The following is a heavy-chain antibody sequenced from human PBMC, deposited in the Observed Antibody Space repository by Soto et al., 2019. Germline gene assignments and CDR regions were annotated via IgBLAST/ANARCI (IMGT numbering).Heavy chain of an antibody. V-gene: IGHV4-59*01. CDR1: GGTIRCYY. Sequence: SVTLYPTFTVSGGTIRCYYWSWIPQPPGKGLEWIGYIYYSGSTNYNPSLKSRVTISVDTSKNQFSLKLSSVTAADTAVYYCARRRGYPTFAIDYWGQGTLVTVSS. D-gene: IGHD5-12*01. CDR3: ARRRGYPTFAIDY. CDR2: IYYSGST. J-gene: IGHJ4*02.